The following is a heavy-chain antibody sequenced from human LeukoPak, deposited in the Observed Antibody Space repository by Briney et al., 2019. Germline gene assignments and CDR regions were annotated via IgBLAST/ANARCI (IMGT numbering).Heavy chain of an antibody. CDR2: IYDSGST. CDR3: ARDCSGGSCYGAFDI. CDR1: GASIRSGDYF. J-gene: IGHJ3*02. Sequence: SETLSLTCTVSGASIRSGDYFWSWIRQPPGKGLEWIGYIYDSGSTYYNPSLKSRITISVDTSENRFSLKLSSVTATDTAVYYSARDCSGGSCYGAFDIWGQGTMVTVSS. D-gene: IGHD2-15*01. V-gene: IGHV4-30-4*01.